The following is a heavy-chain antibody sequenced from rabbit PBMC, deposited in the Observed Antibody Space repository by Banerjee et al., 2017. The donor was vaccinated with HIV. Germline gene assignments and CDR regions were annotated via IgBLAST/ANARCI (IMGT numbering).Heavy chain of an antibody. Sequence: QSLEESGGDLVKPGASLTLTCTASGFSFSSGYYMCWVRQAPGKGPEWIACIYAGSIGTIYYASWAKGRFTISKTSSTTVTLQMTSLTAADTASYFCARGGSDYTSYYFNLWGPGTLVT. D-gene: IGHD8-1*01. CDR1: GFSFSSGYY. J-gene: IGHJ4*01. CDR3: ARGGSDYTSYYFNL. CDR2: IYAGSIGTI. V-gene: IGHV1S40*01.